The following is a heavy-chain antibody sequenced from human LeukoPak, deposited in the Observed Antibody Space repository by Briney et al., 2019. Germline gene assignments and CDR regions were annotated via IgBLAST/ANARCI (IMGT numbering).Heavy chain of an antibody. V-gene: IGHV3-30*04. CDR2: ISYDGSNK. D-gene: IGHD6-19*01. J-gene: IGHJ5*02. CDR1: GFTFSSYA. Sequence: QPGRSLRLPCAASGFTFSSYAMHWVRQAPGKGLEWVAVISYDGSNKFYADSVKGRFTISRDNSKNTLNLQMNSLRTEDTAVYYCAGDHSSGYSSGRFDPWGQGTLVTVSS. CDR3: AGDHSSGYSSGRFDP.